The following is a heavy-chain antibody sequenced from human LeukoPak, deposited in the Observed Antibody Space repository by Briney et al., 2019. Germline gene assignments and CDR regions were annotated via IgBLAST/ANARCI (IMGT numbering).Heavy chain of an antibody. CDR2: INSDGSST. CDR1: GFTFSSYW. J-gene: IGHJ3*02. V-gene: IGHV3-74*01. Sequence: GGSLRLSCAASGFTFSSYWMHWVRHAPGKGLVWVSRINSDGSSTSYADSVKGRFTISRDNAKNTLYLQMNSLRAEDTAVYYCARALRFLEWLLPADAFDIWGQGTMVTVSS. CDR3: ARALRFLEWLLPADAFDI. D-gene: IGHD3-3*01.